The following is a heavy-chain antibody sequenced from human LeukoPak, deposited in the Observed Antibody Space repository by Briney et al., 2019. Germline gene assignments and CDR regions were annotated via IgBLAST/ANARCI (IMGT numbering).Heavy chain of an antibody. D-gene: IGHD1-26*01. Sequence: GGSLRLSCAASGFTFSRYWMHWVRQAPGKGLVWVSLIKNDGSSTTYADSVKGRFTISRDNAKNTLFLQMNSLRADDTAVYYCAKEISGSYSHWGQGTLVTVSS. V-gene: IGHV3-74*03. CDR3: AKEISGSYSH. CDR2: IKNDGSST. J-gene: IGHJ4*02. CDR1: GFTFSRYW.